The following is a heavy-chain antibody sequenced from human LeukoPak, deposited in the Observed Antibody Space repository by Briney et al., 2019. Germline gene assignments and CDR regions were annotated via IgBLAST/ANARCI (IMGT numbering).Heavy chain of an antibody. D-gene: IGHD6-19*01. CDR3: AKSIVVTGTSYFDY. CDR2: ISSDGSDK. J-gene: IGHJ4*02. Sequence: PGGSLRLSCAASGFTFSSYAMHWVRQAPGKGLEWVAVISSDGSDKYCADSVKGRFTISRDNSKNTLYLQMNSLRAEDTAMYYCAKSIVVTGTSYFDYWGQGALVTVSS. CDR1: GFTFSSYA. V-gene: IGHV3-30*18.